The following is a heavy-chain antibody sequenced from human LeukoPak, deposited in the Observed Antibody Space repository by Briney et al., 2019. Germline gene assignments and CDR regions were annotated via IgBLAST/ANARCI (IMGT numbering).Heavy chain of an antibody. CDR2: IYYSGST. CDR3: ARDRWSSSWSL. CDR1: GGSISSYY. V-gene: IGHV4-59*01. D-gene: IGHD6-13*01. J-gene: IGHJ4*02. Sequence: SSETLSLTCTVSGGSISSYYWSWIRQPPGKGLEWIGYIYYSGSTNYNPSLKSRVTISVDTSKNQFSLKLSSVAAADTAVYYCARDRWSSSWSLWGQGTLVTVSS.